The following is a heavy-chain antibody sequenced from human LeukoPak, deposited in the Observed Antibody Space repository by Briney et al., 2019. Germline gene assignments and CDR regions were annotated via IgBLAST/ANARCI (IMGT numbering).Heavy chain of an antibody. Sequence: GGSLRLSCAASGFTVSSNYMSWVRQAPGKGLEWVSVIYSGGSTYYADSVKGRFTISRDNSKNTLYLQMNSLRAEDTAVYYCARKYSSSGFDPWGQGTLVTVSS. V-gene: IGHV3-53*01. CDR3: ARKYSSSGFDP. CDR2: IYSGGST. J-gene: IGHJ5*02. CDR1: GFTVSSNY. D-gene: IGHD6-6*01.